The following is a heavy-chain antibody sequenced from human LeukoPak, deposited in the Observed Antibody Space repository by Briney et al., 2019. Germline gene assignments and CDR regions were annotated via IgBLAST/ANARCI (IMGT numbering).Heavy chain of an antibody. J-gene: IGHJ4*02. D-gene: IGHD2-2*01. V-gene: IGHV5-51*01. Sequence: GPWLKISARGSGYSFTSYLIGWVRQMPGKGLGWRGSIYPGDSETRYSPSFQGQVTISADKSISTAYLQWSSLKAPDTAMYYCARHPLYCSSPSCYDYWGQGTLVTVSS. CDR1: GYSFTSYL. CDR2: IYPGDSET. CDR3: ARHPLYCSSPSCYDY.